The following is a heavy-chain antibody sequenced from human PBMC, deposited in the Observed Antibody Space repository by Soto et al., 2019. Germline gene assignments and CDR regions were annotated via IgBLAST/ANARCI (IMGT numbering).Heavy chain of an antibody. CDR3: ARDKITGLFDY. Sequence: QVQLQQWGAGLLKPSETLSLTCAVYGGSFSGYYWTWIRQPPGTGLEWIGEIDRSGSTNYNPSLKSRVTISVDTSKNRFSLKLTSVTAADTAVCYCARDKITGLFDYWGQGTLVTVSS. CDR1: GGSFSGYY. D-gene: IGHD2-8*02. CDR2: IDRSGST. J-gene: IGHJ4*02. V-gene: IGHV4-34*01.